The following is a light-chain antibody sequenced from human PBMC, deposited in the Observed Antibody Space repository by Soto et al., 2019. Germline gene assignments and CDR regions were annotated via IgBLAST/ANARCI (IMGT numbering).Light chain of an antibody. CDR3: GSYDGSNTWV. Sequence: QSVLTQPRSVSGSPGQSVTISCTGTSSDVGGYNYVSWYQQHPGKAPKLMIYDVNKRPSGVPGRFSGSKSGNTASLTISGLQAEDEADYCCGSYDGSNTWVFGGGTKVTVL. CDR1: SSDVGGYNY. CDR2: DVN. J-gene: IGLJ3*02. V-gene: IGLV2-11*01.